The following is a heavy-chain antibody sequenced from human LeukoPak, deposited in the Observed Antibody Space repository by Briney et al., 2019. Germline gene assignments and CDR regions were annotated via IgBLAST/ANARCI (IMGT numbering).Heavy chain of an antibody. CDR2: ISAHNGNT. V-gene: IGHV1-18*04. Sequence: ASVKVSCKASGYTFTGYYMHWVRQAPGQGLEWMGWISAHNGNTNYAQKLQDRVTMTTDTSTSTTYMELRSLRSDDTAVYYCARDKLPHCSGGSCYPFDYWGQGTLVTVSS. CDR3: ARDKLPHCSGGSCYPFDY. J-gene: IGHJ4*02. D-gene: IGHD2-15*01. CDR1: GYTFTGYY.